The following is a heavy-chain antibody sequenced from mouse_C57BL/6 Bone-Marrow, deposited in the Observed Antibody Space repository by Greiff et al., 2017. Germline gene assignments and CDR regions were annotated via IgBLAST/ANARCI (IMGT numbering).Heavy chain of an antibody. Sequence: VQLQQSGAELMKPGASVKLSCKATGYTFTGYWIEWVKQRPGHGLEWIGEILPGSGSTNYNEKFKGKATFTADTSYNTASMQLSSLTTEDSAIYYCARHYASSLFAYWGQGTLVTVSA. D-gene: IGHD1-1*01. CDR1: GYTFTGYW. CDR2: ILPGSGST. J-gene: IGHJ3*01. CDR3: ARHYASSLFAY. V-gene: IGHV1-9*01.